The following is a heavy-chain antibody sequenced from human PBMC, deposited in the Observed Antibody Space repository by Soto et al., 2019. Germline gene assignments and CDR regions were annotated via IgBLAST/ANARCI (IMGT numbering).Heavy chain of an antibody. D-gene: IGHD2-21*02. Sequence: QVQLVQSGAEVKKPGASVKVSCKASGYTFTSYYMHWVRQAPGQGLEWMGIINPSGGSTSYAQKFQVRVTMTRYTSTSTVYMELSSLRSEDTAVYYCARAYCGGDCPQGYYGMDVWGQGTTVTVSS. CDR2: INPSGGST. CDR1: GYTFTSYY. CDR3: ARAYCGGDCPQGYYGMDV. V-gene: IGHV1-46*01. J-gene: IGHJ6*02.